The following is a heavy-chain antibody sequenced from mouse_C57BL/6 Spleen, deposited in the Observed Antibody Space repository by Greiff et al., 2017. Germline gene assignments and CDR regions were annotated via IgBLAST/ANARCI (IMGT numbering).Heavy chain of an antibody. J-gene: IGHJ2*01. CDR1: GYSITSGYY. CDR2: ISYDGSN. V-gene: IGHV3-6*01. D-gene: IGHD1-1*01. CDR3: ARANYGIFDY. Sequence: VQLKESGPGLVKPSQSLSLTCSVTGYSITSGYYWNWIRQFPGNKLEWMGYISYDGSNNYNPSLKNRISITRDTSKNQFFLKLNSVTTEDTATYYCARANYGIFDYWGQGTTLTVSS.